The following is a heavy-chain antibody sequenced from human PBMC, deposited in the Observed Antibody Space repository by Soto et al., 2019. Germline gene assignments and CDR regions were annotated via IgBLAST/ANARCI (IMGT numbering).Heavy chain of an antibody. Sequence: EMQLVESGGDVVQPGGSLRLSCAASGFTFDDYAIHWVRQAPGKGLEWVSLISWNGGLTYYADSVRGRFIVSRDSSKNYVYLQMSRLRVEDTALYYCAKDVCSGSTTSCYTRLDLWGQGALVTVSS. CDR2: ISWNGGLT. D-gene: IGHD2-2*02. J-gene: IGHJ5*02. V-gene: IGHV3-43D*04. CDR3: AKDVCSGSTTSCYTRLDL. CDR1: GFTFDDYA.